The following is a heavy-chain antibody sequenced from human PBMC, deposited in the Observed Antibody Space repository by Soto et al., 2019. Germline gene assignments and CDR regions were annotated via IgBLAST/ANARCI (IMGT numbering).Heavy chain of an antibody. Sequence: GGSLRLSCAASGFTFSSYAIHWVRQAPGKGLEWVAVIWYDGSNKYYIDSVKGRFTISRDNSKNTAYLQMNSLTTEDTAVYHCAKDSAGPLSWWFGPWGQGTLVTVSS. CDR2: IWYDGSNK. J-gene: IGHJ5*02. CDR3: AKDSAGPLSWWFGP. CDR1: GFTFSSYA. V-gene: IGHV3-33*06. D-gene: IGHD6-19*01.